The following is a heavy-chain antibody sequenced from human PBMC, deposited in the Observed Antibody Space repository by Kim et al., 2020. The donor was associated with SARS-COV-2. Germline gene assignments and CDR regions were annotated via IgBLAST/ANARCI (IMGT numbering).Heavy chain of an antibody. D-gene: IGHD1-7*01. V-gene: IGHV3-48*04. CDR1: GFTFSSYS. CDR2: ISSSSSTI. CDR3: ARDLGITGTTPHWYFDL. J-gene: IGHJ2*01. Sequence: GGSLRLSCAASGFTFSSYSMNWVRQAPGKGLEWVSYISSSSSTIYYADSVKGRFTIPRDNAKNSLYLQMNSLRAEDTAVYYCARDLGITGTTPHWYFDLWGRGTLVTVSS.